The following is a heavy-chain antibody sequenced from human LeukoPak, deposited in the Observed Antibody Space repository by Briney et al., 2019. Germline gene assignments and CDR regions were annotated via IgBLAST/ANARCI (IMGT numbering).Heavy chain of an antibody. V-gene: IGHV1-2*02. J-gene: IGHJ3*02. Sequence: ASVKVSCKASGYTFTDYYIHWVRQAPGQWLEWMAWINPNSGDTHYAQKYQGRVTLTRDTSISTAYMDLSRLRSDDTAVYYCASPRIRNTFDIWGQGTMVTVSS. D-gene: IGHD1-14*01. CDR3: ASPRIRNTFDI. CDR1: GYTFTDYY. CDR2: INPNSGDT.